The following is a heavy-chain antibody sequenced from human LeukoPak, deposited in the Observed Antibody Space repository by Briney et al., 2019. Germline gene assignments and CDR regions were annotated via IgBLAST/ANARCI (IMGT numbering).Heavy chain of an antibody. D-gene: IGHD3-9*01. V-gene: IGHV4-34*01. CDR3: ARRPFLTGYYIGY. Sequence: SETLSLTCAVYGGSFSGYYWSWIRQPPGKGLEWIGEINHSGSTNYNPSLKSRVTISVDTSKNQFSLKLSSVTAADTAVYYCARRPFLTGYYIGYWGQGTLVTVSS. J-gene: IGHJ4*02. CDR1: GGSFSGYY. CDR2: INHSGST.